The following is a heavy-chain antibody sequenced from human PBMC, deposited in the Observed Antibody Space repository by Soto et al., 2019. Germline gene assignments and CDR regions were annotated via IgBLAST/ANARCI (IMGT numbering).Heavy chain of an antibody. CDR3: VKDFRCAD. D-gene: IGHD2-8*01. J-gene: IGHJ1*01. V-gene: IGHV3-23*01. Sequence: RLSRGPSDFTVKSKDMSWVRQAPGKGLEWVSAISGDGADTYYADSVRGRFTISRDNSNNTLSLQMNSLRDEDTALYYCVKDFRCADWGQGTRVTASS. CDR1: DFTVKSKD. CDR2: ISGDGADT.